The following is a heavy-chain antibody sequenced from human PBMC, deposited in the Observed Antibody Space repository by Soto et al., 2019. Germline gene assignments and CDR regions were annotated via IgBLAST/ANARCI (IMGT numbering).Heavy chain of an antibody. Sequence: VQLRESGPGLVKPSETLSLSCTVSGGSISGSYWSWVRQPAGKGLEWIGRIYSSGISNYNPSLNSRLTMSLDTSKNQFSLKLRSVTAADTAIYYCARLFTVTTDYYFGMDVWGQGTTVTVSS. D-gene: IGHD4-17*01. V-gene: IGHV4-4*07. CDR1: GGSISGSY. J-gene: IGHJ6*02. CDR2: IYSSGIS. CDR3: ARLFTVTTDYYFGMDV.